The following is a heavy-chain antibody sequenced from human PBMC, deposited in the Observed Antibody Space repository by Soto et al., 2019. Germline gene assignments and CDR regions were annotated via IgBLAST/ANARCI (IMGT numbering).Heavy chain of an antibody. D-gene: IGHD4-17*01. V-gene: IGHV4-59*08. CDR1: GGSISSYY. CDR3: ARATDDYGDRTFDY. J-gene: IGHJ4*02. Sequence: PSETLSLTCTVSGGSISSYYWSWIRQPPGKGLEWIGYIYYSGSTNYNPSLKSRVTISVDTSKNQFSLKLSSVTAADTAVYYCARATDDYGDRTFDYWGQGTLVTVSS. CDR2: IYYSGST.